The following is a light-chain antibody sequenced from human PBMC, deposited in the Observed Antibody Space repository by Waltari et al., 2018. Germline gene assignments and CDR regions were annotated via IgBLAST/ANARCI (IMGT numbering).Light chain of an antibody. V-gene: IGLV1-40*01. Sequence: QSVLTQPPSVSGAPGQRVTISCTGSSSNIGAGYDVHWYQQLPGTAPKLLIYGNSNRPSGVPDRFSGSKSGTSASLAITVLQAEDEADYYCQSYDSSLSGNWVFGGGTKLTVL. CDR2: GNS. CDR1: SSNIGAGYD. CDR3: QSYDSSLSGNWV. J-gene: IGLJ3*02.